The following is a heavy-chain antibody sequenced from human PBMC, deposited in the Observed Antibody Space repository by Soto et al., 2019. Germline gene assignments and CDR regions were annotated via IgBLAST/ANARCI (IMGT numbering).Heavy chain of an antibody. V-gene: IGHV4-34*01. Sequence: SETMALTCAVYGGSFNVYYWSWIRQPPGKGLEWIGEINHSGSTNYNPSLKSRVTISVDTSKNQFSLKLSSVTAADTAVYYCARGLLRGFIAAAGRKSNWFDPWGQGTLVTVSS. CDR2: INHSGST. CDR1: GGSFNVYY. D-gene: IGHD6-13*01. CDR3: ARGLLRGFIAAAGRKSNWFDP. J-gene: IGHJ5*02.